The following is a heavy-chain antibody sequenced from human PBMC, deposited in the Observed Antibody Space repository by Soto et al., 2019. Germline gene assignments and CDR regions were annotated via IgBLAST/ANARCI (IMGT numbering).Heavy chain of an antibody. V-gene: IGHV1-58*02. J-gene: IGHJ6*03. CDR3: AATGCSSTSCPYYYYMDV. CDR1: GFTFTSSA. D-gene: IGHD2-2*01. Sequence: ASVKVSCKASGFTFTSSAMQWVRQARGQRLEWIGWIVVGSGNTNYAQKFQERVTITRDMSTSTAYMELSSLRSEDTAVYYCAATGCSSTSCPYYYYMDVWGKGTTVTVSS. CDR2: IVVGSGNT.